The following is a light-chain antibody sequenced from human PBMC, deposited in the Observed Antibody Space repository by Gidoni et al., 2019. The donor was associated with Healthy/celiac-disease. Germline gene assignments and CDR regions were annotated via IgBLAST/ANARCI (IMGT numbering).Light chain of an antibody. CDR3: QSYDSSLSGSKV. CDR1: SSNIGAGYD. J-gene: IGLJ2*01. CDR2: GNS. V-gene: IGLV1-40*01. Sequence: QSVLTQPPSVSGAPGQRVTISCTGSSSNIGAGYDVHWYQQLPGTAPKLLIYGNSNRPSGVPDRCSGSKSGTSASLAITGLQAEDDADYYCQSYDSSLSGSKVFGGGTKLTVL.